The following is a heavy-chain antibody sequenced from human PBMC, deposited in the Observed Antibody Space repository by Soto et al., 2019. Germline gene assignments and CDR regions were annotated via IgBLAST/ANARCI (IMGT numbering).Heavy chain of an antibody. V-gene: IGHV3-30-3*01. J-gene: IGHJ4*02. CDR1: GFTFSSYA. CDR2: ISYDGSNK. Sequence: PGGSLRLSCAASGFTFSSYAMHWVRQAPGKGLEWVAVISYDGSNKYYADSVKGRFTISRDNSKNTLYLQMNSLRAEDTAVYYCARDLRDGYTHFDYWGQGTLVTVSS. D-gene: IGHD5-12*01. CDR3: ARDLRDGYTHFDY.